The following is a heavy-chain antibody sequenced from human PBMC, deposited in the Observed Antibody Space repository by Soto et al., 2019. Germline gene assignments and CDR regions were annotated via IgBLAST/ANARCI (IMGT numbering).Heavy chain of an antibody. CDR3: ARHPDILTGYSLYYFDD. CDR2: IYYSGST. D-gene: IGHD3-9*01. J-gene: IGHJ4*02. Sequence: PSETLSLTCTVSGGSISSSSYYWGWIRQPPGKGLEWIGSIYYSGSTYYNPSLKSRVTISVDTSKNQFSLKLSSVTAADTAVYYCARHPDILTGYSLYYFDDWGQGTLVTVAS. V-gene: IGHV4-39*01. CDR1: GGSISSSSYY.